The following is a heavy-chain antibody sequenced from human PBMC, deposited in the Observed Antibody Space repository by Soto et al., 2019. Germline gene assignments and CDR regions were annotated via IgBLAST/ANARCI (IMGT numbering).Heavy chain of an antibody. Sequence: QVQLVQSGAEVKKPGSSVKVSCKASGGTFSSYAISWVQQAPGQGLEWMGGIIPIFGTANYAQKFQGRVTITADESTSTAYMELSSLRSEDTAVYYCATKTHVTMMELGDGMDVWGQGTTVTVSS. CDR2: IIPIFGTA. CDR1: GGTFSSYA. D-gene: IGHD3-22*01. J-gene: IGHJ6*02. CDR3: ATKTHVTMMELGDGMDV. V-gene: IGHV1-69*01.